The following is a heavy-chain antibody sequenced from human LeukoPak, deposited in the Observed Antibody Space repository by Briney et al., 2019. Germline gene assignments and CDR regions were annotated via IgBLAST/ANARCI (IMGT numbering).Heavy chain of an antibody. D-gene: IGHD1-26*01. V-gene: IGHV4-34*01. CDR3: ARHLLSRGWFDP. CDR1: GGSFSGYY. J-gene: IGHJ5*02. Sequence: PSETLSLTCAVYGGSFSGYYWSWIRQPPGKGLEWIGEINHSGSTNYNPSLKSRVTISVDTSKNQFSLKLSSVTAADTAVYYCARHLLSRGWFDPWGQGTLVTVSS. CDR2: INHSGST.